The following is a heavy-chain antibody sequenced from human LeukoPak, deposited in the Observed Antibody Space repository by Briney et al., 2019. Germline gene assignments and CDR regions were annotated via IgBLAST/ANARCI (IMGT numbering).Heavy chain of an antibody. V-gene: IGHV3-48*03. CDR2: ISRSATTI. Sequence: GGSLRLSCAASGFTFSSYEMNWVRQAPGKGLEWVSSISRSATTIYYADSVKGRFTISRDNAKNSLYLQMNSLRAEDASVYYCARVGVFSSSWLLHWGQGTLVTASS. CDR3: ARVGVFSSSWLLH. CDR1: GFTFSSYE. J-gene: IGHJ4*02. D-gene: IGHD6-13*01.